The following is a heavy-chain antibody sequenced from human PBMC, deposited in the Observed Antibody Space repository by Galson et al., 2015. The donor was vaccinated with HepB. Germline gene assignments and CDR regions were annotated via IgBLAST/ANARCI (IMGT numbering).Heavy chain of an antibody. D-gene: IGHD3-16*01. V-gene: IGHV3-33*06. CDR3: AKDAYSSSYYFDT. CDR1: GFTFSNSG. Sequence: SLRLSCAASGFTFSNSGMHWVRQAPGKGLEWVAVTWSDGINNYYADSVKGRFTISRDNFKNTLYLQMNSLRAEDTAVYYCAKDAYSSSYYFDTWGQGTLVTVSS. J-gene: IGHJ4*02. CDR2: TWSDGINN.